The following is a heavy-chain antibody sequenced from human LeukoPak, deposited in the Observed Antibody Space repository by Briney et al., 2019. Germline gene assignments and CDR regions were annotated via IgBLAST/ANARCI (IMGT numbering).Heavy chain of an antibody. D-gene: IGHD3-10*01. J-gene: IGHJ5*02. CDR1: GGSFSGYY. CDR3: ARDRTRSYYGSGSYYNGNWFDL. CDR2: INHNGST. Sequence: SETLSLTCAVYGGSFSGYYWSWIRQPPGKGLEWIGEINHNGSTNYNPSLKSRVTISVDTSKNQFSLKLSSVTAADTAVYYCARDRTRSYYGSGSYYNGNWFDLWGQGTLVTVSS. V-gene: IGHV4-34*01.